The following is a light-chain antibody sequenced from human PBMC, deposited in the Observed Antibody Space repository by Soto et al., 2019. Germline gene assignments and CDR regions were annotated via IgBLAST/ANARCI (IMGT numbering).Light chain of an antibody. J-gene: IGKJ4*01. V-gene: IGKV3-15*01. CDR1: QSVSSN. CDR3: QQYNTWPLAT. Sequence: ETVMTQSPATLSVSPGERGTLSCRASQSVSSNLAWYQQKPGQAPRLLMFRTSSRATGFPARFSGSGSGTEFNLTSSSLQSEDLGVYCCQQYNTWPLATCGGGTKWIS. CDR2: RTS.